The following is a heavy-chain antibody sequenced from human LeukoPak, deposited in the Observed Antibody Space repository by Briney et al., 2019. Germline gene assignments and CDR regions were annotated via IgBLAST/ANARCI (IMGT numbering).Heavy chain of an antibody. Sequence: GSLRLSCAASGFTFSSYTMSWIRQPPGKGLEWIGEINHSGSTNYNPSLKSRVTISVDTSKNQFSLKLSSVTAADTAVYYCARIVVVPAAITVYYYGMDVWGQGTTVTVSS. CDR2: INHSGST. J-gene: IGHJ6*02. D-gene: IGHD2-2*02. CDR3: ARIVVVPAAITVYYYGMDV. CDR1: GFTFSSYT. V-gene: IGHV4-34*01.